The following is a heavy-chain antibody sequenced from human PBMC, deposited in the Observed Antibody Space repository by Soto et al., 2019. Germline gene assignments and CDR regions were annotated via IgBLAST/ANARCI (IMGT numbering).Heavy chain of an antibody. D-gene: IGHD3-22*01. CDR3: AREGCYDSSGWFDY. Sequence: PGGSLRLSCAASGFTFSSYAMHWVRQAPGKGLEWVAVISYDGSNKYYADSVKGRFTISRDNSKNTLYLQMNSLRAEDTAVYYCAREGCYDSSGWFDYWGQGTLVTVSS. J-gene: IGHJ4*02. CDR2: ISYDGSNK. V-gene: IGHV3-30-3*01. CDR1: GFTFSSYA.